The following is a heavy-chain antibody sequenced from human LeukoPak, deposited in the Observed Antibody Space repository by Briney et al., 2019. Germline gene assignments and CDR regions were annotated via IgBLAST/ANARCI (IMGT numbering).Heavy chain of an antibody. CDR2: INHSGST. V-gene: IGHV4-34*01. CDR1: GGSFSGYC. J-gene: IGHJ5*02. D-gene: IGHD3-10*01. Sequence: PSETLSLTCAVYGGSFSGYCWSWIRQPPGKGLEWIGEINHSGSTNYNPSLKSRVTISVDTSKNQFSLKLSSVTAADTAVYYCARVLPLGVKITMVRGVTNWFDPWGQGTLVTVSS. CDR3: ARVLPLGVKITMVRGVTNWFDP.